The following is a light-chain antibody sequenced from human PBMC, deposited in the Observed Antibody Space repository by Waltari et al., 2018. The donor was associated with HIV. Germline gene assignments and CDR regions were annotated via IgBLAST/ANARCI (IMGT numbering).Light chain of an antibody. CDR3: CSYAGSSTYVV. CDR1: SSDVGGYNF. V-gene: IGLV2-23*01. J-gene: IGLJ2*01. CDR2: EGD. Sequence: SSLPHPASVSGSPGQSITTTCTATSSDVGGYNFFSWYQQHPGNAPKLIIYEGDKPPSGVSYRFSGSKSGSTASLTISGLQAEDEADYYCCSYAGSSTYVVFGGGTQLTVL.